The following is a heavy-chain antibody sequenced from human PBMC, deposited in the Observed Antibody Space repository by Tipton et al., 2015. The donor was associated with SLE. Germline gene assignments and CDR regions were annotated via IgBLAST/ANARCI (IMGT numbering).Heavy chain of an antibody. D-gene: IGHD2-21*01. J-gene: IGHJ3*01. Sequence: TLSLTCIVSGGSISKYYWTWIRQPPGKGLEWIGEINHSGSTKYNPSLKSRVTMSVDTSKNQFSLKLTSVTAADTAVYYCARGLGSKFSWWDDAFDLWGQGTVVTVSS. CDR1: GGSISKYY. V-gene: IGHV4-34*01. CDR2: INHSGST. CDR3: ARGLGSKFSWWDDAFDL.